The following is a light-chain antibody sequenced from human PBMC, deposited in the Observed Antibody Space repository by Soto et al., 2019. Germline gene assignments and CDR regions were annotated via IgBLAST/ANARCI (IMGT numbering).Light chain of an antibody. Sequence: EIVLTRSPGTLSLSPGERATLSCRASQSVTNSYLAWYQQKPGQAPRLLIYAASSRATGVPGRFSGSGSGTDFTLTISRLEPEDFAVYYCQQYGPSPPITFGQGTRLEIK. CDR1: QSVTNSY. J-gene: IGKJ5*01. CDR2: AAS. CDR3: QQYGPSPPIT. V-gene: IGKV3-20*01.